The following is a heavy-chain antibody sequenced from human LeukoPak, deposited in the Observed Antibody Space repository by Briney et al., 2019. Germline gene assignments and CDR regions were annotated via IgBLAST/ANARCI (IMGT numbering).Heavy chain of an antibody. D-gene: IGHD5-18*01. CDR2: ISGSGGST. CDR3: AKVPSSYGHGPFDY. J-gene: IGHJ4*02. Sequence: GGSLRLSCAAYGFTFSSYAMSWVRQAPGKGLEWVSAISGSGGSTYYADSVKGRFTISRDNSKNTLYLQMNSLRAEDTAVYYCAKVPSSYGHGPFDYWGQGTLVTVSS. CDR1: GFTFSSYA. V-gene: IGHV3-23*01.